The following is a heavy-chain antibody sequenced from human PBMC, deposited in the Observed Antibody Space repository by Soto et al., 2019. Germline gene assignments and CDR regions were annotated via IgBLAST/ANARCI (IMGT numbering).Heavy chain of an antibody. V-gene: IGHV3-30*18. CDR3: ANAAAAGDYWYFDL. D-gene: IGHD6-13*01. J-gene: IGHJ2*01. CDR1: GFTFSTYG. CDR2: ISYDGSNK. Sequence: ESGGGVVQPGRSLRLSCAASGFTFSTYGMHWVRQAPGKGLEWVTVISYDGSNKYYADSVKGRFTISRDNSKNTLYLQMNSLRAEDTAVYYCANAAAAGDYWYFDLWGRGTLVTVSS.